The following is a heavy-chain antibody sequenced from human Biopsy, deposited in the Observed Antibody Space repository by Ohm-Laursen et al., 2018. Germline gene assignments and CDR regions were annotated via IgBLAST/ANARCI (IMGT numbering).Heavy chain of an antibody. CDR3: ALQSVAQMKNFDY. D-gene: IGHD6-19*01. CDR2: INPSGSDA. J-gene: IGHJ4*02. V-gene: IGHV1-46*01. CDR1: GYTFTNYY. Sequence: SSVKVSCKASGYTFTNYYMHWVRQAPGQGLEWMGIINPSGSDATYAQKFQGRVTMTRDTSTSTAYMEMSRLRSDDTAVYYCALQSVAQMKNFDYWGQGTLVTVSS.